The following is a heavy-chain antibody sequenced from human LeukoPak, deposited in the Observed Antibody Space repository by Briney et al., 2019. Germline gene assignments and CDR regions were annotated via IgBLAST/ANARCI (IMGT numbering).Heavy chain of an antibody. CDR3: AKDVIVEPNFDY. CDR1: GFTFGDYA. Sequence: GGSLRLSCTASGFTFGDYAMSWVRQAPGKGLEWVSAISGSGGSTYYADSVKGRFTISRDNSKNTLYLQMNSLRAEDTAVYYCAKDVIVEPNFDYWGQGTLVTVSS. CDR2: ISGSGGST. D-gene: IGHD2/OR15-2a*01. J-gene: IGHJ4*02. V-gene: IGHV3-23*01.